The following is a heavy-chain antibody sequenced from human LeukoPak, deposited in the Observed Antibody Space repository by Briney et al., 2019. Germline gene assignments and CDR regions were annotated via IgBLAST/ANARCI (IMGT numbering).Heavy chain of an antibody. J-gene: IGHJ6*03. CDR3: AGAPYYYDSSGYYYHMDV. D-gene: IGHD3-22*01. CDR2: IIPIFGTA. V-gene: IGHV1-69*05. Sequence: GASVKVSCKASGGTFSSYAISWVRQAPGQGLEWMGGIIPIFGTANYAQKLQGRVTMTTDTSTSTAYMELRSLRSDDTAVYYCAGAPYYYDSSGYYYHMDVWGKGTTVTVSS. CDR1: GGTFSSYA.